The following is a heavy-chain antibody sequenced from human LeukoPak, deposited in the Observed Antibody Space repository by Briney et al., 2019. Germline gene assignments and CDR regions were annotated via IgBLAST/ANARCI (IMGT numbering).Heavy chain of an antibody. J-gene: IGHJ5*02. V-gene: IGHV5-51*01. CDR1: GYTFSNYW. D-gene: IGHD2-2*01. CDR3: ARESETSRRFYAP. CDR2: IYPGDSDA. Sequence: HGESLKIPCTGSGYTFSNYWIGWVRQMPGKGLEWMGIIYPGDSDATYSPSFRGQVTFSVDESRTTVYLEWTSLKASDTAMYFCARESETSRRFYAPWGQGTLVTVSS.